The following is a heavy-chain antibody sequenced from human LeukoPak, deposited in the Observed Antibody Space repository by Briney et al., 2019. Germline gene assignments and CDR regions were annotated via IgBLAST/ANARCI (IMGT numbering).Heavy chain of an antibody. CDR1: GFTFSSYG. Sequence: GRSLRLSCAASGFTFSSYGMPWVRQAPGKGLEWVAVIWYDGSNKYYADSVKGRFTISRDNSKNTLYLQMNSLRAEDTAVYYCARDKYGDYVLDYWGQGTLVTVSS. CDR3: ARDKYGDYVLDY. CDR2: IWYDGSNK. J-gene: IGHJ4*02. V-gene: IGHV3-33*01. D-gene: IGHD4-17*01.